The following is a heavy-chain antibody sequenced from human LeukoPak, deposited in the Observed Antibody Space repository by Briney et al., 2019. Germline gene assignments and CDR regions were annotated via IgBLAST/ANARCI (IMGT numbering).Heavy chain of an antibody. CDR3: ARTEQLGLVSGFDT. CDR1: GYSFTSNW. Sequence: GESLKISCNGSGYSFTSNWIGWVRQMPGKGLEWMGIIYPGDSDTRYSPSFQGQVTISADKSTGTAYLQWSSLKASDSAMYYCARTEQLGLVSGFDTWGQGTMVTVSS. CDR2: IYPGDSDT. J-gene: IGHJ3*02. V-gene: IGHV5-51*01. D-gene: IGHD6-6*01.